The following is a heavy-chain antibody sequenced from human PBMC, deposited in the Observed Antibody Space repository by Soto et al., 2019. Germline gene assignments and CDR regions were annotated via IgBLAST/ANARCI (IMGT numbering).Heavy chain of an antibody. J-gene: IGHJ3*02. CDR2: INPGSGNT. CDR3: ARDTETLGPRANDALDI. D-gene: IGHD3-3*02. V-gene: IGHV1-3*01. Sequence: ASVKVSCKAAGFTFTAHSIPWVRQAPGQGLEWMGWINPGSGNTKYSQNFQGRVSITRDTSASTVYMELTGLKSEDTAMYYCARDTETLGPRANDALDIWGQGTMVTVSS. CDR1: GFTFTAHS.